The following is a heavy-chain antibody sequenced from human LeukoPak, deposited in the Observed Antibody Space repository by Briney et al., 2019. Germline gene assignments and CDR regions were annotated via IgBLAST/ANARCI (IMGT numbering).Heavy chain of an antibody. V-gene: IGHV3-30-3*01. J-gene: IGHJ6*03. Sequence: GGSLRLSRAASGFTFSSYAMHWVRQAPGKGLEWVAVISYDGSNKYYADSVKGRFTISRDNSKNTLYLQMNSLRAEDTAVYYCARGALGRTTIFGVVTPYSYMDVWGKGTTVTVSS. CDR3: ARGALGRTTIFGVVTPYSYMDV. CDR1: GFTFSSYA. D-gene: IGHD3-3*01. CDR2: ISYDGSNK.